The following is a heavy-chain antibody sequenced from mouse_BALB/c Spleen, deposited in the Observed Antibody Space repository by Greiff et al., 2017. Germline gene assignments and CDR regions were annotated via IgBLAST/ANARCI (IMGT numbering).Heavy chain of an antibody. J-gene: IGHJ3*01. CDR2: IYPSDSYT. D-gene: IGHD1-1*01. Sequence: QVQLQQPGAELVRPGASVKLSCKASGYTFTSYWINWVKQRPGQGLEWIGNIYPSDSYTNYNQKFKDKATLTVDKSSSTAYMQLSSPTSEDSAVYYCTRSNYGSGNWFAYWGQGTLVTVSA. CDR1: GYTFTSYW. V-gene: IGHV1-69*02. CDR3: TRSNYGSGNWFAY.